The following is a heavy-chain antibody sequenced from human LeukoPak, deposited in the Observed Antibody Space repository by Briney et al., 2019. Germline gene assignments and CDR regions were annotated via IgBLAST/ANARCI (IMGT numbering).Heavy chain of an antibody. D-gene: IGHD2-2*01. CDR3: ARAAVVPAAISFDY. V-gene: IGHV4-34*01. CDR2: INHSGST. CDR1: GGSFRGFY. J-gene: IGHJ4*02. Sequence: SETLSLTCAVYGGSFRGFYWGWIRHPPGKGLEGIGEINHSGSTNYNPSLKSRVTISADTSKNQFSLKLSSVPAADTAVYYCARAAVVPAAISFDYWGQGTLVTVSS.